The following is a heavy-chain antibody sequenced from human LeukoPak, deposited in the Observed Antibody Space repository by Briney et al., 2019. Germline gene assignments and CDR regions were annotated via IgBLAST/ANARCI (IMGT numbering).Heavy chain of an antibody. CDR2: INPNSGGT. J-gene: IGHJ6*02. V-gene: IGHV1-2*02. CDR1: GYTFTGYY. CDR3: ARDPSIAAAGLYNYYGMDV. Sequence: ASVKVSCKASGYTFTGYYMHWVRQAPGQGLEWMGWINPNSGGTNYAQKFQGRVTMTRDTSISTAYMELSRLRSDDTAVYYCARDPSIAAAGLYNYYGMDVWGQGTTATVSS. D-gene: IGHD6-13*01.